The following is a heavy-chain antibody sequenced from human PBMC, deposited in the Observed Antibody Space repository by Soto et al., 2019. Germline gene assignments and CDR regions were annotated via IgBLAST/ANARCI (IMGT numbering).Heavy chain of an antibody. D-gene: IGHD2-15*01. Sequence: QVQLVQSGAEVKKPGSSVKVSCKTSGGTFSSYAISWVRQAPGQGLEWMGGFIPIFGASNYAQKFQGRGTILADESTSTLYIELSSLRSADTAVYYCARADSQYALDVWGQGTTVTVSS. CDR3: ARADSQYALDV. J-gene: IGHJ6*02. V-gene: IGHV1-69*12. CDR1: GGTFSSYA. CDR2: FIPIFGAS.